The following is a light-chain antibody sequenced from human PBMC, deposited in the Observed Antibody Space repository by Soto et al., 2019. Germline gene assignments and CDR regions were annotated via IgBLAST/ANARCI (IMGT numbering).Light chain of an antibody. CDR1: QSVSSY. Sequence: EIQMTQSPATLSVSPGDRATLSCRASQSVSSYLAWYQQKPGKAPKLLFYDASTRGTGVPARFSGGGSGTDFPITISRLQAEDVTVYYCQQTNNSPYTFGQGTKLEIK. CDR3: QQTNNSPYT. J-gene: IGKJ2*01. V-gene: IGKV3-15*01. CDR2: DAS.